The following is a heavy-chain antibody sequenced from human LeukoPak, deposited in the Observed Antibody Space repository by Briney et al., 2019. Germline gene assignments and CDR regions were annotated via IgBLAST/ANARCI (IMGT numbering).Heavy chain of an antibody. Sequence: PSQTLSLTCTVSGDSISSYYWSWIRQPPGKGLHWIGFVYYSGTTNSNPSLKSRATMSVDMSKNQFSLKLSSVTAADTAVYYCARILSGHYDTSGTYYSPSWFDPWGQGTLVTVSS. J-gene: IGHJ5*02. D-gene: IGHD3-10*01. CDR3: ARILSGHYDTSGTYYSPSWFDP. CDR2: VYYSGTT. V-gene: IGHV4-59*01. CDR1: GDSISSYY.